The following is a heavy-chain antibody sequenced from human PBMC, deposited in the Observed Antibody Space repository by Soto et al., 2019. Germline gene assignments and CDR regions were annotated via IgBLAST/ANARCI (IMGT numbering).Heavy chain of an antibody. CDR1: GSIFRGYG. V-gene: IGHV3-33*01. CDR3: AGDGIGGTPFRGYLDY. J-gene: IGHJ4*02. Sequence: QVQLVESGGGVVQPGRSLRLSCAASGSIFRGYGMHWVRQAPGKGLEWVAVIRYDGSNINYADSVMGRFTISRDNSKNGLYLEMNGLSAEDTAVYYCAGDGIGGTPFRGYLDYWGQGNLVTVSS. D-gene: IGHD2-15*01. CDR2: IRYDGSNI.